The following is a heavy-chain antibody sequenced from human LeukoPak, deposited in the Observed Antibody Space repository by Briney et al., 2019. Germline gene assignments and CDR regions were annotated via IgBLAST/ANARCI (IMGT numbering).Heavy chain of an antibody. CDR3: ARDEDYDFWSGYPFDY. D-gene: IGHD3-3*01. Sequence: GGSLRLSCAASGFTFSSYGMHWVRKAPGKGLEWVAFLRYDGSIKYYTDSVKGRFTISRDNAKNSLYLQMNSLRAEDTAVYYCARDEDYDFWSGYPFDYWGQGTLVTVSS. J-gene: IGHJ4*02. V-gene: IGHV3-30*02. CDR1: GFTFSSYG. CDR2: LRYDGSIK.